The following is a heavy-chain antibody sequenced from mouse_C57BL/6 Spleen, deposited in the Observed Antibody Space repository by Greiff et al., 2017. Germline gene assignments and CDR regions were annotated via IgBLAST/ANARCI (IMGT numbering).Heavy chain of an antibody. J-gene: IGHJ4*01. V-gene: IGHV1-82*01. D-gene: IGHD2-12*01. CDR1: GYAFSSSW. CDR3: ARCDSYYDDYYAMDY. Sequence: QVQLQQSGPELVKPGASVKISCKASGYAFSSSWMNWVKQRPGKGLEWIGRIYPGDGDTNYNGKFKGKATLTADKSSSTAYMQLSSLTSEDSAVYFCARCDSYYDDYYAMDYWGQGTSVTVSS. CDR2: IYPGDGDT.